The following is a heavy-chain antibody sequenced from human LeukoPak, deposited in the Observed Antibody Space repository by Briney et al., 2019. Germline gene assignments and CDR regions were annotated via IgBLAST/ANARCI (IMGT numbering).Heavy chain of an antibody. D-gene: IGHD3-9*01. V-gene: IGHV3-23*01. CDR3: AKDAMDDTLTGYYLDD. Sequence: GGSLRLSCAASGFTFNIYAMSWVRQAPGKGLEWVSAISTSGGSTYYADSVKGRFTISRDNSKNTLYLQMNSLRAEDTAVYYCAKDAMDDTLTGYYLDDWGQGTPVTVSS. CDR2: ISTSGGST. CDR1: GFTFNIYA. J-gene: IGHJ4*02.